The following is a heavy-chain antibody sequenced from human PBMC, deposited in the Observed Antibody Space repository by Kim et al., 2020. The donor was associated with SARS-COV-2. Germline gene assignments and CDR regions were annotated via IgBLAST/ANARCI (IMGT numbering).Heavy chain of an antibody. V-gene: IGHV3-23*01. CDR1: GFTFIIYG. CDR2: ISGTGGNT. Sequence: GGSLRLSCAASGFTFIIYGMTWVRQAPGKGLEWVATISGTGGNTYYADSVKGRFTISRDNFKNTLYLQMNSLRADDTALYYCAKQYCTGGACYSYFYYYIDDWGRGTAVTVSS. CDR3: AKQYCTGGACYSYFYYYIDD. D-gene: IGHD2-15*01. J-gene: IGHJ6*03.